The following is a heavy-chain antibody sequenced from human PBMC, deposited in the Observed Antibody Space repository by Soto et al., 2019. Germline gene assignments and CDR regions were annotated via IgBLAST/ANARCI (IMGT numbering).Heavy chain of an antibody. Sequence: GGSLRLSCSASGFIFSESTIYWVRQVPGKGLEAISAVSTSGRSTYYADSVRDRFTISRDNSKNTLFLQMGSLRPEDTAIYYCVKQAHGLDGVAFDYWGQGTQVTVSS. CDR1: GFIFSEST. V-gene: IGHV3-64D*06. D-gene: IGHD2-15*01. CDR3: VKQAHGLDGVAFDY. CDR2: VSTSGRST. J-gene: IGHJ4*02.